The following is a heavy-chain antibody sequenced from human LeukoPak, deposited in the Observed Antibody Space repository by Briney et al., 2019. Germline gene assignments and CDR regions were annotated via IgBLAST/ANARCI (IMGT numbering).Heavy chain of an antibody. CDR3: ARRSGSSYGTFDY. CDR1: GGSISSYY. D-gene: IGHD5-18*01. V-gene: IGHV4-59*08. CDR2: IYYSGST. Sequence: SETLSLTCTVSGGSISSYYWSWIRQPPGKGLEWIGYIYYSGSTNYNPSLKSRVTISVDTSKNQFSLKLSSVTAADTAVYYCARRSGSSYGTFDYWGQGTLVTVSS. J-gene: IGHJ4*02.